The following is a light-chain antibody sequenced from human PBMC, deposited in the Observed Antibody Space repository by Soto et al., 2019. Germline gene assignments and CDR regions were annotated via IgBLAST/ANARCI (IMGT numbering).Light chain of an antibody. CDR3: CSYAGSSGLRV. V-gene: IGLV2-23*01. Sequence: QSALTQPASVSGSPGQSITISCTGTSSDVGSYNLVSWYQQHPGKAPKLMIYEGSKRPSGVSNRFSGSKSGNTASLTISGLQAEDEADYYCCSYAGSSGLRVFGGGTKVTVL. J-gene: IGLJ3*02. CDR1: SSDVGSYNL. CDR2: EGS.